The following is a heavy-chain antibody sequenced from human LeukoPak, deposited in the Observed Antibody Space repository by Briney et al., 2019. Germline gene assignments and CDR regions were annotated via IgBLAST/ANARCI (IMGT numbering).Heavy chain of an antibody. CDR2: IYYSGST. D-gene: IGHD3-10*01. CDR3: ARVGTYGSGSYLSWLDY. CDR1: GGTISSYY. Sequence: KPSETLSLTCTVSGGTISSYYWSWIRQPPGKGLEWIGYIYYSGSTNYNPSLKSRVTISVDTSKNQFSLKLSSVTAAATAVYYCARVGTYGSGSYLSWLDYWGQGTLVTVSS. J-gene: IGHJ4*02. V-gene: IGHV4-59*01.